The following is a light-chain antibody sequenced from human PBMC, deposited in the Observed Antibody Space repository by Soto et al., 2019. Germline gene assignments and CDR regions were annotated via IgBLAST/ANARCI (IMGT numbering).Light chain of an antibody. V-gene: IGKV4-1*01. CDR1: QSVLYSSNNKNY. Sequence: DIVMTQSPDSLAVSLGERATINCKSSQSVLYSSNNKNYLVLYQQRPGQPPKLLIYWASTREPGVPDRFSGSGSGTDFTLTITSLQAEDVAVYYCQQYESTPPTFGQGTKLEIK. CDR3: QQYESTPPT. CDR2: WAS. J-gene: IGKJ2*01.